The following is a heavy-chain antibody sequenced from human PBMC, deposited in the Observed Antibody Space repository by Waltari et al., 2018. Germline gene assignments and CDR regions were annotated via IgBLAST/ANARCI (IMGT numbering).Heavy chain of an antibody. CDR2: INHSGST. CDR3: ARDPYYYDILTGLLY. J-gene: IGHJ4*02. Sequence: QVQLQQWGAGLLKPSETLSLTCAVYGGSFSGYYWSWIRQPPGKGLEWIGEINHSGSTNYNPSLKSRVTISVDTSKNQFSLKLSSVTAADTAVYYCARDPYYYDILTGLLYWGQGTLVTVSS. V-gene: IGHV4-34*01. CDR1: GGSFSGYY. D-gene: IGHD3-9*01.